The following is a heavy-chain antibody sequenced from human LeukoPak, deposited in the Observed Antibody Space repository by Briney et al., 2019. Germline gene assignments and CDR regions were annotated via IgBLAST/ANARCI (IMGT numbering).Heavy chain of an antibody. J-gene: IGHJ4*02. CDR3: ARDGIAAAVAVNSS. D-gene: IGHD6-13*01. CDR2: IKQDGSEK. Sequence: RGGLRVSSVEPGFTFSGYRMSSVRQALGKGLGRVAHIKQDGSEKYYVDSVKGRFTISRDNAKNSLYLQMNSLRAEDTAVYYCARDGIAAAVAVNSSWGQGTLVTVSS. CDR1: GFTFSGYR. V-gene: IGHV3-7*01.